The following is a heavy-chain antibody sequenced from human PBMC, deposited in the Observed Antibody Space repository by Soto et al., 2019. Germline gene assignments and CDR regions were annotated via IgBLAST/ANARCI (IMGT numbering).Heavy chain of an antibody. V-gene: IGHV3-11*01. Sequence: LRLSCAASGFTFSDYYMSWIRQAPGKGLEWVSYISSSGSTIYYADSVKGRFTISRDNAKNSLYLQMNSLRAEDTAVYYCARDLVTTYHYYYYGMDVWGQGTTVTVSS. CDR2: ISSSGSTI. CDR1: GFTFSDYY. D-gene: IGHD4-17*01. CDR3: ARDLVTTYHYYYYGMDV. J-gene: IGHJ6*02.